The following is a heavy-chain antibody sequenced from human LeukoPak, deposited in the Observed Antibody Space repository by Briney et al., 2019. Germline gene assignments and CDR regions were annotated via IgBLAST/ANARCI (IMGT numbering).Heavy chain of an antibody. J-gene: IGHJ5*02. CDR3: ARPPGIAAAWFDP. V-gene: IGHV4-59*08. Sequence: SETLSLTCAVYGGSISSYYWSWIRQPPGKGLEWIGYIYYSGSTNYNPSLKSRVTISVDTSKDQFSLKLTSVTAADTAVYYCARPPGIAAAWFDPWGQGTLVTVSS. CDR2: IYYSGST. D-gene: IGHD6-13*01. CDR1: GGSISSYY.